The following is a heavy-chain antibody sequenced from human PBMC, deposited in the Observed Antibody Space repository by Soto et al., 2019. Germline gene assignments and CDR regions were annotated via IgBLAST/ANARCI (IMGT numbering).Heavy chain of an antibody. J-gene: IGHJ5*02. CDR1: GFTFGSYG. D-gene: IGHD6-13*01. CDR2: ISYDGSNK. V-gene: IGHV3-30*03. CDR3: ARTTPPSYSPSWFDP. Sequence: GGSLRLSCAASGFTFGSYGMHWVRQAPGKGLEWVAVISYDGSNKYYADSVKGRFTISRDNSKNTLYLQMNSLKASDTAMYYCARTTPPSYSPSWFDPWGQGTLVTVSS.